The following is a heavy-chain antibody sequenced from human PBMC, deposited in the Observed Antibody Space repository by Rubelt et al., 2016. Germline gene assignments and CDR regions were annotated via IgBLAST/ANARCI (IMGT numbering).Heavy chain of an antibody. Sequence: EVQLVESGGGLVQPGGSLRLSCAASGFTFSSYSMNWVRQAPGKGLEWVSYISSSSSTIYYADSVKGRFTISRDNAKNSLYLQMNSLRAEDTAVYYCARGRYSYGYDYWGQGTLVTVSS. D-gene: IGHD5-18*01. V-gene: IGHV3-48*04. CDR2: ISSSSSTI. CDR3: ARGRYSYGYDY. CDR1: GFTFSSYS. J-gene: IGHJ4*02.